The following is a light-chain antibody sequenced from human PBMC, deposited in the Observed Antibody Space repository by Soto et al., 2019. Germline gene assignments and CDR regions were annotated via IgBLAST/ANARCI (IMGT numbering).Light chain of an antibody. V-gene: IGLV1-40*01. CDR3: QAYYSSLSGAV. CDR1: SSNIGAGYD. Sequence: QSVLTQPPSVSGAPGQRVTISCTGSSSNIGAGYDVHWYQQLPGTAPKLLIYRNTNRPSGVPDRFSGSKSGTSASLAITGLQAEDEADYYCQAYYSSLSGAVFGGGTKLTVL. J-gene: IGLJ3*02. CDR2: RNT.